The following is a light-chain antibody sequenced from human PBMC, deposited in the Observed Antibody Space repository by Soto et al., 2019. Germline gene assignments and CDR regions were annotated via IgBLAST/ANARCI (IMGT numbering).Light chain of an antibody. CDR2: KAS. J-gene: IGKJ4*01. V-gene: IGKV1-5*03. CDR1: QTISSW. Sequence: DIQMTQSPSTLSGSVVDRVTITCRASQTISSWLAWYQQKPGKAPKLLIYKASTLKSGVPSRFSGSGSGTEFTLTISSLQPEDCATYYCQQFNSYPLTFGGGTKVDI. CDR3: QQFNSYPLT.